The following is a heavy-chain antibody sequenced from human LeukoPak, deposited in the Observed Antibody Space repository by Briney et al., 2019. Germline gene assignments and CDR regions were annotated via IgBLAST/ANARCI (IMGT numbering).Heavy chain of an antibody. CDR2: ISWNSGSI. CDR3: AKDIAAEGDAFDI. Sequence: PGGSLRLSCAASGFTFDDYGMSWVRQAPGKGLEWVSGISWNSGSIGYADSVKGRFTISRDNAKNSLYLQMNSLRAEDMALYYCAKDIAAEGDAFDIWGQGTMVTVSS. V-gene: IGHV3-9*03. CDR1: GFTFDDYG. D-gene: IGHD6-13*01. J-gene: IGHJ3*02.